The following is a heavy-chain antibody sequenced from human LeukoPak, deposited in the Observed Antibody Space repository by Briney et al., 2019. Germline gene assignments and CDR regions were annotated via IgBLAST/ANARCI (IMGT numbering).Heavy chain of an antibody. CDR2: INWNGGST. CDR1: GFTFDDYG. CDR3: ARDTEYSSSFDY. J-gene: IGHJ4*02. V-gene: IGHV3-20*04. D-gene: IGHD6-6*01. Sequence: GGSLRLSCAASGFTFDDYGMSWVRQAPGKGLEWVTGINWNGGSTGYVDYVKGRFTISRDNAKNSLYLQMNSLRAEDTALYYCARDTEYSSSFDYWGQGTLVTVSS.